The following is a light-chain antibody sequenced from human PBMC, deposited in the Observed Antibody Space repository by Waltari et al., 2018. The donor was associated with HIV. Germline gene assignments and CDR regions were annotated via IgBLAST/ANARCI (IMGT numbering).Light chain of an antibody. CDR2: WAS. J-gene: IGKJ2*01. CDR3: QQYYYIPYT. V-gene: IGKV4-1*01. Sequence: DIVLTQSPESMAVYLGERAPINCKYSQNVLSTSSKNNFLAWDLQKPGQSTKLHIYWASNRESCVPYRFSGSGSGRNFSLTISSLQAVDVAVYFCQQYYYIPYTFCQGTKLEIK. CDR1: QNVLSTSSKNNF.